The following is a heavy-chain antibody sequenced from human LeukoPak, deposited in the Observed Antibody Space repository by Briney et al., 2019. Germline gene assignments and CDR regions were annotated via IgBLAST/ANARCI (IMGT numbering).Heavy chain of an antibody. CDR2: ISYDGSNK. CDR3: AKKVAGDYGVDY. J-gene: IGHJ4*02. Sequence: GGSLRLSCAASGFTFSSYGMHWVRQAPGKGLEWVAVISYDGSNKYYADSVKGRFTISRDNSKNTLYLQMNSLRAEDTAVYYCAKKVAGDYGVDYWDQGTLVTVSS. CDR1: GFTFSSYG. D-gene: IGHD4-17*01. V-gene: IGHV3-30*18.